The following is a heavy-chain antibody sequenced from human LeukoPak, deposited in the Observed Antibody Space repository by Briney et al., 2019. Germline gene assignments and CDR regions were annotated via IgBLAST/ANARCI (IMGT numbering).Heavy chain of an antibody. V-gene: IGHV3-48*03. Sequence: GGSLRLSCAASGFTFSSYEMNWVRQAPGKGLEWVSYISSSGSTIYYADSVKGRFTISRDNAKNSLYLQMNSLRAEDTAVYYCARDITIFGVDLANDYWGRGTLVTVSS. CDR2: ISSSGSTI. CDR3: ARDITIFGVDLANDY. D-gene: IGHD3-3*01. CDR1: GFTFSSYE. J-gene: IGHJ4*02.